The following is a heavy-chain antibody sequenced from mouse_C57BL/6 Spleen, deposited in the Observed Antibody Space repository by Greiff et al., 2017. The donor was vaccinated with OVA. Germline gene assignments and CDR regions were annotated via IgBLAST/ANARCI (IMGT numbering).Heavy chain of an antibody. Sequence: QVQLQQPGAELVMPGASVKLSCKASGYTFTSYWMHWVKQWPGQGLEWIGEIDPSDSYTNYNQKFKGKSTLTVDKSSSTAYMQLSSLTSEDSAIYYCARGERTTAAMDYWGQGTSVTVSS. CDR2: IDPSDSYT. J-gene: IGHJ4*01. V-gene: IGHV1-69*01. CDR1: GYTFTSYW. D-gene: IGHD1-2*01. CDR3: ARGERTTAAMDY.